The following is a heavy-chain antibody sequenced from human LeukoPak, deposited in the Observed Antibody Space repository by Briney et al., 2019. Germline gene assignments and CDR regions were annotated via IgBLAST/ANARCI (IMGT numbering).Heavy chain of an antibody. CDR3: ARGHRYYYGSGSYNWFDP. J-gene: IGHJ5*02. CDR1: GGSISSYC. V-gene: IGHV4-4*07. CDR2: IYTSGST. D-gene: IGHD3-10*01. Sequence: SETLSLTCTVSGGSISSYCWSWIRQPAGKGLEWIGRIYTSGSTNYNPSLKSRVTMSVDTSKNQFSLKLSSVTAADTAVYYCARGHRYYYGSGSYNWFDPWGQGTLVTVSS.